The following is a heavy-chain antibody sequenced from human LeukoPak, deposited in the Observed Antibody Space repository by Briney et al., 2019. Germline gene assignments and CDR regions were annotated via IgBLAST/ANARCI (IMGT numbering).Heavy chain of an antibody. CDR3: ARDPSLYGSGPFDI. CDR1: GGSISSGGYY. D-gene: IGHD3-10*01. CDR2: IYYSGST. V-gene: IGHV4-31*03. Sequence: SETLSLTCTVSGGSISSGGYYWSWIRQHPGEGLEWIGYIYYSGSTYYNPSLKSRVTISVDTSKNQFSLRLSSVTTADTAVYYCARDPSLYGSGPFDIWGQGTMVTVSS. J-gene: IGHJ3*02.